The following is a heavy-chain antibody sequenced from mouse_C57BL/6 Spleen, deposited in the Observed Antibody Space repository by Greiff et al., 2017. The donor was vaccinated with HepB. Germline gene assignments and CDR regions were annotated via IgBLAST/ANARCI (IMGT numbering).Heavy chain of an antibody. V-gene: IGHV3-6*01. Sequence: EVKLQESGPGLVKPSQSLSLTCSVTGYSITSGYYWNWIRQFPGNKLEWMGYISYDGSNKYNPSLKNRISITRDTSKNQFFLKLNSVTTEDTATYYCARPYDYDVGFAYWGQGTLVTVSA. CDR1: GYSITSGYY. J-gene: IGHJ3*01. CDR2: ISYDGSN. D-gene: IGHD2-4*01. CDR3: ARPYDYDVGFAY.